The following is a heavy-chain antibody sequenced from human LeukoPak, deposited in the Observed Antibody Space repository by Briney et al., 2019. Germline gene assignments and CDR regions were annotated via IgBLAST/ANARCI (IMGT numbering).Heavy chain of an antibody. CDR2: FDPEDGET. D-gene: IGHD2-21*02. J-gene: IGHJ4*02. CDR1: GYTFTSYD. Sequence: ASVKVSCKASGYTFTSYDINWVRQAPGKGLEWMGGFDPEDGETIYAQKFQGRVTMTEDTSTDTAYMELSSLRSEDTAVYYCATGNIVVVTAPNGGGFDYWGQGTLVTVSS. CDR3: ATGNIVVVTAPNGGGFDY. V-gene: IGHV1-24*01.